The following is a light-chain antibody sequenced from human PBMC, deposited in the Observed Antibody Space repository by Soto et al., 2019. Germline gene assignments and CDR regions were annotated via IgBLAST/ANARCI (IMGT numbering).Light chain of an antibody. Sequence: EIVLTQSPGTLSLSPGERATLSCRVSQTFSSSSLAWYQQKPGQAPRLLIYSASRRDTGIPDRFIGSGSGTDFTLTIRRREPEDFAVYYCQQYGSSLTWTFGQGTKVEIK. CDR3: QQYGSSLTWT. CDR2: SAS. CDR1: QTFSSSS. V-gene: IGKV3-20*01. J-gene: IGKJ1*01.